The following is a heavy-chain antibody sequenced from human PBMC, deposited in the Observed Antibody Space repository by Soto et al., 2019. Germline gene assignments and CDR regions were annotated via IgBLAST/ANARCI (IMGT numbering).Heavy chain of an antibody. CDR3: ARHSLALRKNNWFDP. Sequence: PSETLSLTCTVSGDSIISSDFYWGWVRQPPRKGLEWIGSIFYLGSSYYNPSLKSRVTMSVDTSKNQFSLRLRSVTAADTALYFCARHSLALRKNNWFDPWGQGIMVTVSS. V-gene: IGHV4-39*01. D-gene: IGHD3-3*02. CDR2: IFYLGSS. CDR1: GDSIISSDFY. J-gene: IGHJ5*02.